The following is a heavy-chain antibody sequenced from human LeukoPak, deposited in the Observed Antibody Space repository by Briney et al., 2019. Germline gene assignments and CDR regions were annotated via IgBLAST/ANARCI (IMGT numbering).Heavy chain of an antibody. V-gene: IGHV3-21*01. Sequence: GGSLRLSCATSGFTFSSYSMNWVRQAPGKGLEWVSSISSSSSYIYYADSVKGRFTISRDNAKNSLYLQMNSLRAEDTAVYYCARDRTFSSSNWFDPWGQGTLVTVSS. J-gene: IGHJ5*02. CDR3: ARDRTFSSSNWFDP. D-gene: IGHD6-6*01. CDR2: ISSSSSYI. CDR1: GFTFSSYS.